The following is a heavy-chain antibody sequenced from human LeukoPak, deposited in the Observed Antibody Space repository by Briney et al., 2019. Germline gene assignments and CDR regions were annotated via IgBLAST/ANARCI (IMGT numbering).Heavy chain of an antibody. CDR3: VRDSNSRDGYRG. D-gene: IGHD5-24*01. CDR1: GGSISVSGYF. CDR2: IHYSGTT. V-gene: IGHV4-39*07. J-gene: IGHJ4*02. Sequence: PSETLSLTCTVSGGSISVSGYFWVWIRQPPRKGLEWIGSIHYSGTTYYNPYLKSRATISVDTSKNQFSLKLRSVTAADTAVYYCVRDSNSRDGYRGWGQGTLVTVSS.